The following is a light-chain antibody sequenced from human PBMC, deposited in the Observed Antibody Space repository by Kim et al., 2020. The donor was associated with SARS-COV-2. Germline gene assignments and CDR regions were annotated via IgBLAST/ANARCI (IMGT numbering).Light chain of an antibody. CDR2: QDS. J-gene: IGLJ3*02. CDR3: QAWDSSTHWV. Sequence: SYELTQPPSVSVSPGQTASITCSGDKLVDKYACWYQQKPGQSPVLVIYQDSKRPSGIPERFSGSNSGNTATLTISGTQAMDEADYYCQAWDSSTHWVFGG. CDR1: KLVDKY. V-gene: IGLV3-1*01.